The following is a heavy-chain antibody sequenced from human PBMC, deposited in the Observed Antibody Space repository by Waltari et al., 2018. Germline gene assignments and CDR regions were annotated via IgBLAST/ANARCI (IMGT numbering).Heavy chain of an antibody. Sequence: QVQLQESGPGLVKSSETLSLTCTVSGGSIGRNTFYWAWIRQPPGKRMEWMASIIYSGGTYYMPALKSRVTISVDTSRNQLSLRLTSVTAADTAVYFCVREWGSSSSWFDPWGQGTLVTVSS. CDR2: IIYSGGT. D-gene: IGHD6-6*01. CDR1: GGSIGRNTFY. J-gene: IGHJ5*02. CDR3: VREWGSSSSWFDP. V-gene: IGHV4-39*07.